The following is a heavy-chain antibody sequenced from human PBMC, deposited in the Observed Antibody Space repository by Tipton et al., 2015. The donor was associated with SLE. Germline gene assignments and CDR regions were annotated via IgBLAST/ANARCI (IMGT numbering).Heavy chain of an antibody. D-gene: IGHD2-15*01. J-gene: IGHJ2*01. CDR2: INHSGST. CDR1: GGSFSGYY. CDR3: ARDGGYCSGGSCYSPRWYFDL. Sequence: LRLSCAVYGGSFSGYYWSWIRQPPGKGLEWIGEINHSGSTNYNPSLKSRVTISVDTSKNQFSLKLSSVTAADTAVYYCARDGGYCSGGSCYSPRWYFDLWGRDTLVTVSS. V-gene: IGHV4-34*01.